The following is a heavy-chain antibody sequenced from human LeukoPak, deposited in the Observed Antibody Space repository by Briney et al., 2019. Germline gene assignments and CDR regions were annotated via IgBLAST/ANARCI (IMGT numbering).Heavy chain of an antibody. CDR2: ISGSGGST. V-gene: IGHV3-23*01. J-gene: IGHJ3*02. CDR1: GFTFSSYA. Sequence: GGSLRLSCAASGFTFSSYAMSWVRQAPGKGLEWVSAISGSGGSTYYADSVKGRFTISRDNSKNTLYLQMNSLRAEDTAVYYCAKDRTWEYSYGHNWGGDAFDIWGQGTMVTVSS. CDR3: AKDRTWEYSYGHNWGGDAFDI. D-gene: IGHD5-18*01.